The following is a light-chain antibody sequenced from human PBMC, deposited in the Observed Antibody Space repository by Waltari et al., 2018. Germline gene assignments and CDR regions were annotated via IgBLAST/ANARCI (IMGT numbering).Light chain of an antibody. J-gene: IGLJ2*01. Sequence: QSVLTQPPSASGTPGQRVTISCSGSRSNIGSNPVNWYQQLPGTAPKLLIYTNNQLPSGVADRFSGSKSGTSASLAISGLQSEDEADYYCATWDDNLKVVFGGGTKLTVL. V-gene: IGLV1-44*01. CDR3: ATWDDNLKVV. CDR2: TNN. CDR1: RSNIGSNP.